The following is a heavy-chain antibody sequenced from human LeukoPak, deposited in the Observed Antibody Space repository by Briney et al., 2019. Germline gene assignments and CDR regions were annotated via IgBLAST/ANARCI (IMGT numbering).Heavy chain of an antibody. CDR3: ASCGGSCYSLGNNWFDP. J-gene: IGHJ5*02. V-gene: IGHV1-69*06. CDR1: GGTFSSYA. D-gene: IGHD2-15*01. Sequence: SVKVSCKASGGTFSSYAISWVRQAPGQGLEWMGGIIPIFGTANYAQKFQGRVTITADKSTSTAYMELSSLRSEDTAVYYCASCGGSCYSLGNNWFDPWGQGTLVTVSS. CDR2: IIPIFGTA.